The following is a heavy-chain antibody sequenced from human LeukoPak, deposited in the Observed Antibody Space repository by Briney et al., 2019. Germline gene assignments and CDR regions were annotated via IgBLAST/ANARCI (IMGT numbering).Heavy chain of an antibody. CDR2: IYYSGST. CDR3: ARDLSGRGFGGVIRGCFDY. D-gene: IGHD3-16*01. J-gene: IGHJ4*02. CDR1: GGSISSGDYY. Sequence: SETLSLTCTVSGGSISSGDYYWSWIRQPPGKGLEWIGYIYYSGSTYYNPSLKSRVTISVDTSKNQFSLKLSSVTAADTAVYYCARDLSGRGFGGVIRGCFDYWGQGTLVTVSS. V-gene: IGHV4-30-4*01.